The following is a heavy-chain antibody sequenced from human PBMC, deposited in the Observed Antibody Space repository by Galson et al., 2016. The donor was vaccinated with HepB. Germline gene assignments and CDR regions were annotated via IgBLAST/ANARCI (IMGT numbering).Heavy chain of an antibody. D-gene: IGHD6-13*01. CDR2: ISSNGDST. V-gene: IGHV3-64D*06. CDR3: ARVRSSWYYFDY. J-gene: IGHJ4*02. CDR1: GFTFSSYA. Sequence: SLRLSCAASGFTFSSYAMHWVRQAPGKGVESVSSISSNGDSTYSTDSVKGRFTISRDNSKNTLNLQMSSLRAEDTAVYYCARVRSSWYYFDYWGQGTLVTVSS.